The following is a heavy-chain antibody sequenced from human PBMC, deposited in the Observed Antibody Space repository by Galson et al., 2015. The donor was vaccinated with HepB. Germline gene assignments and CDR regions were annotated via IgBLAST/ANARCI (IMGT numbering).Heavy chain of an antibody. D-gene: IGHD3-22*01. J-gene: IGHJ5*02. CDR2: IIPIFSTA. CDR3: ARGAYDSSGYYVEPLRT. CDR1: GGTFSSYA. Sequence: SVKVSCKASGGTFSSYAISWVRQAPGQGLEWMGGIIPIFSTANYAQKFQGRVTITAGESTSTAYMELSSLRSEDTAVYYCARGAYDSSGYYVEPLRTWGQGTLVTVSS. V-gene: IGHV1-69*13.